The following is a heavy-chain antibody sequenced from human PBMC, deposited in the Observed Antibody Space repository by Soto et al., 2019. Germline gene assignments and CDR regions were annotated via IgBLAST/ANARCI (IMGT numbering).Heavy chain of an antibody. V-gene: IGHV2-5*01. CDR2: IYWNDDK. CDR1: GFSLSTSGVG. D-gene: IGHD3-10*01. J-gene: IGHJ4*02. CDR3: AHRPEAGSGELDFDY. Sequence: SGPTLVNPTQTLTLTCTFSGFSLSTSGVGVGWIRQPPGKALEWLALIYWNDDKRYSPSLKSRLTITKDTSKNQVVLTMTNMDPVDTATYYCAHRPEAGSGELDFDYWGQGTLVTVSS.